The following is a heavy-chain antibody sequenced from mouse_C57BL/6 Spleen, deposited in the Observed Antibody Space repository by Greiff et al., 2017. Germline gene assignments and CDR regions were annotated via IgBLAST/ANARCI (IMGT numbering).Heavy chain of an antibody. CDR3: ARSGGSSLDY. CDR1: GYTFTDYN. D-gene: IGHD1-1*01. CDR2: INPNNGGT. V-gene: IGHV1-22*01. J-gene: IGHJ2*01. Sequence: VQLQQSGPELVKPGASVTMSCKASGYTFTDYNMHWVKQSPGQSLEWIGDINPNNGGTSYNQKFKGKATLTVNKSSSAAYMGLRSLTSEDSAVYYCARSGGSSLDYWGQGTTLTVSS.